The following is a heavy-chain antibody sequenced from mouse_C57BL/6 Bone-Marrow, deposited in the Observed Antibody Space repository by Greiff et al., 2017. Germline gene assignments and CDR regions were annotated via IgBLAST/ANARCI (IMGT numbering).Heavy chain of an antibody. Sequence: DVMLVESGGGLVQPKGSLKLPCAASGFTFNTYAMHWVRQAPGKGLEWVARIRSKSSNYATYYADSVKDRFTISRDDSQSMLYLQMNNLKAEDTAMYYCVRERGSYGWFAYWGQGTLVTVSA. CDR1: GFTFNTYA. CDR2: IRSKSSNYAT. V-gene: IGHV10-3*01. J-gene: IGHJ3*01. CDR3: VRERGSYGWFAY. D-gene: IGHD1-1*02.